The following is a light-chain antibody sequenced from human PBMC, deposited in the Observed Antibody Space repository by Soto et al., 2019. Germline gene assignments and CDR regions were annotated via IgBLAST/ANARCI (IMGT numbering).Light chain of an antibody. V-gene: IGKV1-39*01. CDR3: QQSFINMVT. CDR1: QNINTY. J-gene: IGKJ4*01. Sequence: IQVTQSPSSLSASVGDRVTITCRASQNINTYLNWYRQKSGKAPELLIFLASTLQTGVPSRFSGSGSGTNFSLTISGLQPDDFATYYCQQSFINMVTFGGGTKVQI. CDR2: LAS.